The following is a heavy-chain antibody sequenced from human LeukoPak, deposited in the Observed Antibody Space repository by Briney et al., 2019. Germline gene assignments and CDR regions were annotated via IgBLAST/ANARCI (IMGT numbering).Heavy chain of an antibody. CDR3: ARSVGIAVAGKPLNWFDP. V-gene: IGHV4-59*08. CDR2: IYYSGST. D-gene: IGHD6-19*01. Sequence: PSETLSLTCTVPGGSISSYYWSWIRQPPGKGLEWIGYIYYSGSTNYNPSLKSRVTISVDTSKNQFSLKLSSVTAADTAVYYCARSVGIAVAGKPLNWFDPWGQGTLVTVSS. CDR1: GGSISSYY. J-gene: IGHJ5*02.